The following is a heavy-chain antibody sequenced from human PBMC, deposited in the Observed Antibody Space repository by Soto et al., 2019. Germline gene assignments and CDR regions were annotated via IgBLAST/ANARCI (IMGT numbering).Heavy chain of an antibody. D-gene: IGHD3-10*01. CDR2: IHYNGGT. Sequence: ETLSLTCTVSGDSISSSTYYWGWIRQSPGKGLEWIGNIHYNGGTFYNPSLKGRVVISFDTSKKQSSLQVTSVTAADTAVYFCARHRIEVVWRGFDFWGQGSPVTVSS. CDR3: ARHRIEVVWRGFDF. V-gene: IGHV4-39*01. CDR1: GDSISSSTYY. J-gene: IGHJ4*02.